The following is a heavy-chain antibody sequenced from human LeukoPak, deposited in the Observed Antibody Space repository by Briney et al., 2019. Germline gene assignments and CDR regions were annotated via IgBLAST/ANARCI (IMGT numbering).Heavy chain of an antibody. D-gene: IGHD3-22*01. J-gene: IGHJ4*02. Sequence: PGGSLRLSCAASGFTFSSYEMNWVRQAPGKGLEWVSYISSSGSTTYYADSVKGRFTISRDNAKNSLYLQMNSLRAEDTAVYYCARAPDTRYYYDSSGYYYEWGQGTLVTVSS. CDR2: ISSSGSTT. CDR1: GFTFSSYE. CDR3: ARAPDTRYYYDSSGYYYE. V-gene: IGHV3-48*03.